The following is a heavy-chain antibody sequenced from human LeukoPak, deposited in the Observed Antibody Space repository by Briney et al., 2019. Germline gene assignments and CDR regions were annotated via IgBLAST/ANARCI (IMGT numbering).Heavy chain of an antibody. D-gene: IGHD5-12*01. CDR1: GGTFSSYA. J-gene: IGHJ4*02. CDR2: IIPIFGTA. Sequence: ASVKVSCKASGGTFSSYAISWVRQAPGQGLEWMGGIIPIFGTANYAQKFQGRVTITADKSTSTAYMELSRLRSDDTAVYYCARDKNSGYDSGDFDYWGQGTLVTVSS. V-gene: IGHV1-69*06. CDR3: ARDKNSGYDSGDFDY.